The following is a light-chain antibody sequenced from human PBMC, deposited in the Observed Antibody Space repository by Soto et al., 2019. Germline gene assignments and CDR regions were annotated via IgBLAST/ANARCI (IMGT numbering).Light chain of an antibody. V-gene: IGKV1-12*01. CDR2: AAS. CDR1: QDINGW. Sequence: DIQMTQSPSSVSASVGDRVTITCRASQDINGWLAWYQQKPGKAPKLLIYAASNLQSGVPSRFSGSGSGTDFTLTIISLQPEDFATYYCQQADSFPRKFGQGTKVEIK. CDR3: QQADSFPRK. J-gene: IGKJ1*01.